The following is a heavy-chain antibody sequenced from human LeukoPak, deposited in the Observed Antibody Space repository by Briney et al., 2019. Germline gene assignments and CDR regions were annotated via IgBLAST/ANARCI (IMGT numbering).Heavy chain of an antibody. V-gene: IGHV4-61*05. D-gene: IGHD3-10*01. J-gene: IGHJ4*02. Sequence: SETLSLTCTVSGGSISSSSYYWSWIRQPPGKGLEWIGYIYYSGSTNYNPSLKSRVTISVDTSKNQFSLKLSSVTAADTAVYYCARHGASWFGEKAYFDYWGQGTLVTVSS. CDR2: IYYSGST. CDR1: GGSISSSSYY. CDR3: ARHGASWFGEKAYFDY.